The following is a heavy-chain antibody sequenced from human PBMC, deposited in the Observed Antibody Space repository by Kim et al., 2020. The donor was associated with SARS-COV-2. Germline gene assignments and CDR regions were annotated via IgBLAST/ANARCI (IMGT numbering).Heavy chain of an antibody. J-gene: IGHJ6*02. V-gene: IGHV3-30*07. Sequence: ADSVRGEFPISGDNSRNTLYLRMSSLRAEDTALYYCARADRGSYYFGMDVWGQGTTVTVSS. D-gene: IGHD1-26*01. CDR3: ARADRGSYYFGMDV.